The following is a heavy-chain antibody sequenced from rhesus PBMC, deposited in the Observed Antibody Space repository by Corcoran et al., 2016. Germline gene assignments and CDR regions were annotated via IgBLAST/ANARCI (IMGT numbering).Heavy chain of an antibody. Sequence: QLQLQESGPGLVKPSETLSVTCAVSGGSIRSSYWSWIRQAPGKGLEWLGYIYGSGSSTNDNPSRKHRVTLSVDTSKNQLSLKLSSGTTADTAVYYCARDNYYNFWTGYSIHYYWGQGVLVTVSS. V-gene: IGHV4-169*02. CDR1: GGSIRSSY. J-gene: IGHJ4*01. CDR2: IYGSGSST. CDR3: ARDNYYNFWTGYSIHYY. D-gene: IGHD3-3*01.